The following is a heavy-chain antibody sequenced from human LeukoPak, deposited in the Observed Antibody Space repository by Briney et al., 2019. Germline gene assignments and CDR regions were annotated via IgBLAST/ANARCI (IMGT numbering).Heavy chain of an antibody. CDR2: INPSGGST. J-gene: IGHJ4*02. CDR1: GYTFTSYY. D-gene: IGHD2-2*01. CDR3: ARQGYCSSTSCYFQDPIDY. Sequence: GASVKVSCKASGYTFTSYYMHWVRQAPGQGLEWMGIINPSGGSTSYAQKFQGRVTMTRDTSTSTVYMELSSLRSEDTAVYYCARQGYCSSTSCYFQDPIDYWGQGTLATVSS. V-gene: IGHV1-46*01.